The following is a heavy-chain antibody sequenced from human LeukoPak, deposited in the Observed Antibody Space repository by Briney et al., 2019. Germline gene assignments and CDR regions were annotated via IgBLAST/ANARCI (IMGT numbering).Heavy chain of an antibody. D-gene: IGHD4-17*01. CDR2: IYTSGST. CDR3: ARDVLGPVTTDYYYYYYMDV. J-gene: IGHJ6*03. V-gene: IGHV4-4*07. Sequence: PSETLSLTCSVSGASITSYYWSWIRQPAGKGLEGIGGIYTSGSTNYNPSLKSRVTMSVDTSKNQFSLKLSSVTAADTAVYYCARDVLGPVTTDYYYYYYMDVWGKGTTVTISS. CDR1: GASITSYY.